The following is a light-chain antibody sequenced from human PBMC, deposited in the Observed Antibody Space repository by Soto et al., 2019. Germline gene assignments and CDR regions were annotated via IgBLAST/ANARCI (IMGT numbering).Light chain of an antibody. CDR2: EGI. CDR3: CSYVGATTYV. Sequence: QSALTQPASVSGSPGQSITISCTVTSSTVGGFNVVSWYQQHPGKAPKVIIYEGIKRPSGVSNRFSGSNSGSTAALTISGLQAEDEADYYCCSYVGATTYVFGTGTKLTVL. V-gene: IGLV2-23*01. J-gene: IGLJ1*01. CDR1: SSTVGGFNV.